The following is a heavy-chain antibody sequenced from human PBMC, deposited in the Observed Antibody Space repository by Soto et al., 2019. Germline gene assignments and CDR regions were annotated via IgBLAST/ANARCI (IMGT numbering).Heavy chain of an antibody. V-gene: IGHV3-74*01. CDR3: ARVSREVVPAAIDY. Sequence: EVQLVESGGGLVQPGGSLRLSCAASGFTFSSYWIHWVRQAPGKGLVWVSRINSDGSSTTYADSVKGRFTISRDNAKNTLYLQMTSLRAEDTAVYYLARVSREVVPAAIDYWGQGTLVTVSS. CDR2: INSDGSST. CDR1: GFTFSSYW. D-gene: IGHD2-2*01. J-gene: IGHJ4*02.